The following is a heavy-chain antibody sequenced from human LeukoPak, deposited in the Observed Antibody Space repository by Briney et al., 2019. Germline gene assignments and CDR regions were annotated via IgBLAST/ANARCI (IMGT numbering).Heavy chain of an antibody. CDR3: ARGVGYDFWSGSVFFDY. V-gene: IGHV4-59*11. CDR2: IYYSGST. Sequence: SETLSLTCTVSGVSISSHYWSWIRQPPGKGLEWIGYIYYSGSTNYNPSLKSRVTISVDTSKNQFSLKLSSVTAADTAVYYCARGVGYDFWSGSVFFDYWGQGTLVTVSS. D-gene: IGHD3-3*01. J-gene: IGHJ4*02. CDR1: GVSISSHY.